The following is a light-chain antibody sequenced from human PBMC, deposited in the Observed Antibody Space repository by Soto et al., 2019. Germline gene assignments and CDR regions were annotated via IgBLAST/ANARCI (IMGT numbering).Light chain of an antibody. CDR1: STDVGAYNY. CDR3: QSYDSSLSGV. CDR2: EVS. Sequence: QSALTQPPSASGSPGQSVTISCTGTSTDVGAYNYVSWYQQRPGKAPKLMIFEVSKRPSGVPDRFSGSKSGTSAPLAITGLQAEDEADYYCQSYDSSLSGVFGSGTKLTVL. V-gene: IGLV2-8*01. J-gene: IGLJ1*01.